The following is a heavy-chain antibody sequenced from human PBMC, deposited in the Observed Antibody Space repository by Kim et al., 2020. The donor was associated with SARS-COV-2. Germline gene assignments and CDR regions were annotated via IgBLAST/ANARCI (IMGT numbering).Heavy chain of an antibody. CDR3: AKDFSPYIVVVPSAESPLDY. CDR2: ISYDGNYK. CDR1: GFTFSNYG. J-gene: IGHJ4*02. V-gene: IGHV3-30*18. D-gene: IGHD2-2*01. Sequence: GGSLRLSCAASGFTFSNYGMHWVRQTPGKGLQWVAVISYDGNYKYYADSVKGRFTISRDNSKNTLYLQMNSLRAEDTAMYYCAKDFSPYIVVVPSAESPLDYWGQGTLVTVSS.